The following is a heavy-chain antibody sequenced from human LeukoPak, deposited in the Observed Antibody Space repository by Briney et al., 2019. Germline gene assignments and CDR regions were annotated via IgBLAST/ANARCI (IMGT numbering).Heavy chain of an antibody. D-gene: IGHD1-26*01. Sequence: SISSSSSYIYYADSVKGRFTISRDNAKNSLYLQMNSLRAEDTAVYYCAASNLAGGSYFGYWGQGTLVTVSS. V-gene: IGHV3-21*01. J-gene: IGHJ4*02. CDR2: ISSSSSYI. CDR3: AASNLAGGSYFGY.